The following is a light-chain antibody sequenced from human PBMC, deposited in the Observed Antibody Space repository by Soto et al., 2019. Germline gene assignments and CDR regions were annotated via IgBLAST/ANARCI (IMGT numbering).Light chain of an antibody. Sequence: EIVVTQSPGTLSFSPGERATLSCRASQSVSSNYLAWYQQKPGQAPRLLIYGASSRASDIPDRFSGSGSGTDFTLIISRLEPEDFAMYYCQQYGSTPFTFGPGTKVDVK. CDR2: GAS. CDR1: QSVSSNY. V-gene: IGKV3-20*01. CDR3: QQYGSTPFT. J-gene: IGKJ3*01.